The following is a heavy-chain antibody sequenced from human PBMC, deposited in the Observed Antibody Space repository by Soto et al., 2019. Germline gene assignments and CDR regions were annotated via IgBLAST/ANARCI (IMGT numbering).Heavy chain of an antibody. D-gene: IGHD2-2*01. CDR3: ALEKCSSTSCNHGMDV. J-gene: IGHJ6*02. CDR1: AFTFNNFP. V-gene: IGHV3-21*01. CDR2: ITTTSTYK. Sequence: EVQLVESGGGLVKPGGSLRLSCVASAFTFNNFPMHWVRQAPGKGLQWLASITTTSTYKFYADSVKGRFSISRDYAKNSVYLELTNLRPEDSAVYYWALEKCSSTSCNHGMDVWGLGTTVTVSS.